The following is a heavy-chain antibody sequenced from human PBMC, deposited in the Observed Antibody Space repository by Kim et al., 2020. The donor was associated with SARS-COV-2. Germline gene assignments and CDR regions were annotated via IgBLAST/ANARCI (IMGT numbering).Heavy chain of an antibody. CDR1: GFTFSSYA. CDR3: ANTYYYDSSGYYFGGHAFDI. V-gene: IGHV3-33*06. D-gene: IGHD3-22*01. CDR2: IWYDGSNK. Sequence: GGSLRLSCAASGFTFSSYAMHWVRQAPGKGLEWVAVIWYDGSNKYYADSVKGRFTISRDTSKNTLYLQMNSLRAEDTAVYYCANTYYYDSSGYYFGGHAFDIWGQGTMVTVSS. J-gene: IGHJ3*02.